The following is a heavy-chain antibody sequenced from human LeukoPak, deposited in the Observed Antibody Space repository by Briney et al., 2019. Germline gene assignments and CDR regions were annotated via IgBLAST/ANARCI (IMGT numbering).Heavy chain of an antibody. CDR1: GFTFSDFY. D-gene: IGHD6-13*01. V-gene: IGHV3-11*04. CDR3: TRRPYSSSWYYFDY. CDR2: ISSSGSML. J-gene: IGHJ4*02. Sequence: GVSLRLSCTVSGFTFSDFYMSWVRQAPGKGLEWVSYISSSGSMLHYADSVEGRFTISRDNGKSSLYLQMSSLRVEDTAVYYCTRRPYSSSWYYFDYWGQGTLVTVSS.